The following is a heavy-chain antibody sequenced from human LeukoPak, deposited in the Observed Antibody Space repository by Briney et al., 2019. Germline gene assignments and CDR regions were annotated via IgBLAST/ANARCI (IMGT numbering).Heavy chain of an antibody. CDR1: GYTRTELS. J-gene: IGHJ6*02. CDR2: FDPEDGET. CDR3: ATDRSGKHSYYYYYGMDV. V-gene: IGHV1-24*01. D-gene: IGHD4-23*01. Sequence: ASVKVSCKVSGYTRTELSMHWVRQAPGKGLEWMGGFDPEDGETIYAQKFQGRVTMTEDTSTDTAYMELSSLRSEDTAVYYCATDRSGKHSYYYYYGMDVWGQGTTVTVSS.